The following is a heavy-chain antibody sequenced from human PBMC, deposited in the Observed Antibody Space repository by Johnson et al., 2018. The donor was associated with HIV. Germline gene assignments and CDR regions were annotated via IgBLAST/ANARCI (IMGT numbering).Heavy chain of an antibody. CDR1: GFSVSASS. V-gene: IGHV3-66*01. Sequence: GGGVGRPGESLRLSCAASGFSVSASSMSWLRQAPGKALEWVSVIYRGGATYYAASVQGRFTISRDNSKNTLYLQMSSLRAGDTAVYYCARGRASWELYDAFDIWGQGTMVNVSS. CDR2: IYRGGAT. CDR3: ARGRASWELYDAFDI. D-gene: IGHD1-26*01. J-gene: IGHJ3*02.